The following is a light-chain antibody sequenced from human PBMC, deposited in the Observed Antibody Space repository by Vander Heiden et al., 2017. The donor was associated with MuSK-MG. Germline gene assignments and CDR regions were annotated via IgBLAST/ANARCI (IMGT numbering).Light chain of an antibody. CDR1: QSISSY. CDR2: AAS. V-gene: IGKV1-39*01. Sequence: DIQMTQSPSSLSASVGDRVTITCRASQSISSYLNWYQQKPGKAPKLLIYAASSFQSGVPSRFSGSGSGTDFTLTISILQPEDFATYYCQQSYSTPRTFGQGTKLEIK. J-gene: IGKJ2*02. CDR3: QQSYSTPRT.